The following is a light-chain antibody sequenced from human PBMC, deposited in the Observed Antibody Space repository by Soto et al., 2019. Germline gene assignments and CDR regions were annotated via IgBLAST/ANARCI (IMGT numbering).Light chain of an antibody. J-gene: IGKJ4*01. CDR3: QQYGSSPLT. CDR2: GAS. Sequence: EIVLTQSPGTLSLSPGKRATLSCRASQSVISSYLAWYQQKPGQAPRLLIYGASSRATGIPDRFSGGGSGTDFTLTISRLEPEDFAVYYCQQYGSSPLTFGGGTKVDIK. CDR1: QSVISSY. V-gene: IGKV3-20*01.